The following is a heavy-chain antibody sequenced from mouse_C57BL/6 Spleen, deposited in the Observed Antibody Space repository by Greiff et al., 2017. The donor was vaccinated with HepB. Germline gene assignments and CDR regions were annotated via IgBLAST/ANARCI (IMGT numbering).Heavy chain of an antibody. D-gene: IGHD1-1*01. CDR1: GYTFTDYN. CDR3: ARWVVGAMDY. Sequence: EVMLVESGPELVKPGASVKIPCKASGYTFTDYNMDWVKQSHGKSLEWIGDINPNNGGTIYNQKFKGKATLTVDKSSSTAYMELRSLTSEDTAVYYCARWVVGAMDYWGQGTSVTVSS. CDR2: INPNNGGT. J-gene: IGHJ4*01. V-gene: IGHV1-18*01.